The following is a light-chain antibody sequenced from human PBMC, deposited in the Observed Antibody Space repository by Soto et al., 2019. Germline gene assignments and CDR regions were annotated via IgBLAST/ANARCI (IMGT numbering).Light chain of an antibody. V-gene: IGKV3-20*01. CDR1: QSVSSY. CDR2: GAS. J-gene: IGKJ1*01. CDR3: QQYGSSPPWT. Sequence: EIVLTQSPATLSLSPGERATLSCRASQSVSSYLAWYQQKPGQAPRLLIYGASSRATGIPDRLSGSGSGTDFTLTISRLEPEDFAVYYCQQYGSSPPWTFGQGTKVDIK.